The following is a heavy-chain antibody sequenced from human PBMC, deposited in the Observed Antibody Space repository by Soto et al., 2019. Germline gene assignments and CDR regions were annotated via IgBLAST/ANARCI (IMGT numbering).Heavy chain of an antibody. CDR3: ARARDYDFWSGRLPYYYYYMDV. CDR1: GYTFTSYG. J-gene: IGHJ6*03. CDR2: ISAYNGNT. V-gene: IGHV1-18*01. Sequence: QVQLVQSGAEVKKPGASVKVSCKASGYTFTSYGISWVRQAPGQGLEWMGWISAYNGNTNYAQKLQGRVTMTTDTSTSTASMELRSLRSDDTAVYYCARARDYDFWSGRLPYYYYYMDVWGKGTTVTVSS. D-gene: IGHD3-3*01.